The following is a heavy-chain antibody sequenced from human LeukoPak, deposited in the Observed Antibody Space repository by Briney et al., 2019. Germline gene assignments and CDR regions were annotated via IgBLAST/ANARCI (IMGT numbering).Heavy chain of an antibody. CDR2: INPNSGGS. V-gene: IGHV1-2*02. J-gene: IGHJ4*02. D-gene: IGHD6-13*01. CDR1: GYTFTGYY. CDR3: ASGQETSNSWYLPFDY. Sequence: ASVKVSCKASGYTFTGYYMHWVRQAPGQGPEWMGWINPNSGGSNYAQKFQGRVTMTRDTSISTAYMELSRLTSDDTAVYYCASGQETSNSWYLPFDYWGQGTLVTVSS.